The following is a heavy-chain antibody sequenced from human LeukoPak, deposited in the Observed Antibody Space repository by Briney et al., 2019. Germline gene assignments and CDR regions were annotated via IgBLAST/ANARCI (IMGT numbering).Heavy chain of an antibody. D-gene: IGHD2-21*02. V-gene: IGHV1-69*13. CDR3: ARAYCGGDCYSGWDYYYYGMDV. CDR2: IIPIFGTA. J-gene: IGHJ6*02. CDR1: GGTFSSYA. Sequence: GASVKVSCKASGGTFSSYAISWVRQAPGQGLEWMGGIIPIFGTANYAQKFQGRVTITADESTSTAYMELSSLRSEDTAVYYCARAYCGGDCYSGWDYYYYGMDVWGQGTTVTVSS.